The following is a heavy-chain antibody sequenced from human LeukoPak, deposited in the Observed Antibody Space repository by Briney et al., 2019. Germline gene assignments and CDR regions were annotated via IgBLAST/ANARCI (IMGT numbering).Heavy chain of an antibody. V-gene: IGHV1-46*01. J-gene: IGHJ5*02. D-gene: IGHD6-13*01. CDR3: AKSGLSIAAAGHNWLDP. CDR2: INPSGGST. Sequence: ASVKVSCKASGYTFTSYYMHWVRQAPGQGLEWMGIINPSGGSTSYAQKFQGRVTMTRDTSTSTVYMELSSLRSEDTAVYYCAKSGLSIAAAGHNWLDPWGQGTLVTVSS. CDR1: GYTFTSYY.